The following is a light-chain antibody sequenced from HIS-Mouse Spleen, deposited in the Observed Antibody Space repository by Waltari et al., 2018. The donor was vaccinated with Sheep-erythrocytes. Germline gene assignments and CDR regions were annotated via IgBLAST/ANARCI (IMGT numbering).Light chain of an antibody. CDR1: SSDVGGYNH. CDR3: SSYTSSSTQV. V-gene: IGLV2-14*01. J-gene: IGLJ2*01. CDR2: EVS. Sequence: QSALTQPRSVSGSPGQPITTSCPGTSSDVGGYNHVSWYQQHPGKAPKLMIYEVSNRPSGVSNRFSGSKSGNTASLTISGLQAEDEADYYCSSYTSSSTQVFGGGTKLTVL.